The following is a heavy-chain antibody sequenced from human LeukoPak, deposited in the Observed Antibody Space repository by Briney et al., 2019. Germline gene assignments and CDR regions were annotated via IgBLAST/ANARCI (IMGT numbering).Heavy chain of an antibody. CDR1: GRSMNDYY. D-gene: IGHD5-24*01. Sequence: PSDPLSLLCTVAGRSMNDYYWRWIRQPPEKELEWIGYIYYSGSTNYNPSLKSRVAMSVDTSKNQISLKLSSVTAADTAVYYCARGGRDGYSPINYWGQGILVTVSS. J-gene: IGHJ4*02. CDR2: IYYSGST. CDR3: ARGGRDGYSPINY. V-gene: IGHV4-59*07.